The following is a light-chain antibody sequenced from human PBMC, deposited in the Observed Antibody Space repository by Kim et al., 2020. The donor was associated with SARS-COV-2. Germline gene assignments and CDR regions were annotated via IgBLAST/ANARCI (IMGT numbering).Light chain of an antibody. Sequence: VFAGDSVTLSCRASQGVSNSLAWYHQKPGKAPKLLIYSASTLQSGVPARFSGSGSGTDFNLTISSLQPEDFATYYCQQVNSYPLSFGGGTKVDIK. CDR1: QGVSNS. V-gene: IGKV1-9*01. J-gene: IGKJ4*01. CDR3: QQVNSYPLS. CDR2: SAS.